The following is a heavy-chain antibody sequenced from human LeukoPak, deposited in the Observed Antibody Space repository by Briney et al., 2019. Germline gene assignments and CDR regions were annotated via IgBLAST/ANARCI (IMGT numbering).Heavy chain of an antibody. J-gene: IGHJ4*02. CDR3: ARRAAALDS. V-gene: IGHV4-59*12. CDR1: GASISRYY. Sequence: SETLSLTCSVSGASISRYYWSWIRQPPGKGLEWIGYFHHSGNTNYSPSLSSRITMSVDTSRNQFSLRLNSVTAADTAIYYCARRAAALDSWGQGTLVTVSS. CDR2: FHHSGNT. D-gene: IGHD6-13*01.